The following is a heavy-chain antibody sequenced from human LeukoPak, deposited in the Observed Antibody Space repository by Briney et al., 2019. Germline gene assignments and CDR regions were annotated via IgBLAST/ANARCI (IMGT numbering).Heavy chain of an antibody. J-gene: IGHJ4*02. CDR1: GGSISSYY. Sequence: SETLSLTCTVSGGSISSYYWSWIRQPPGKGLEWIGYIYYSGSTNYNPSLKSRVTISVDTSKNQFSLKLSSVTAADTAVYYCARSRNYYGSSGYYQILDYWGQGTLVTVSS. CDR2: IYYSGST. CDR3: ARSRNYYGSSGYYQILDY. V-gene: IGHV4-59*08. D-gene: IGHD3-22*01.